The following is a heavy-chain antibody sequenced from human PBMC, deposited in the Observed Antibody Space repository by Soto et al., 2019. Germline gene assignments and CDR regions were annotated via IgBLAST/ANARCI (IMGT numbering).Heavy chain of an antibody. CDR1: GGSFSGYY. J-gene: IGHJ5*02. Sequence: TSETLSLTCAVYGGSFSGYYWSWIRQPPGKGLEWIGEINHSGSTNYNPSLKSRVTISVDTSKNQFSLKLSSVTAADTAVYYCASTIAAATDVRNWFDPWGQGTLVTVSS. V-gene: IGHV4-34*01. CDR3: ASTIAAATDVRNWFDP. CDR2: INHSGST. D-gene: IGHD6-13*01.